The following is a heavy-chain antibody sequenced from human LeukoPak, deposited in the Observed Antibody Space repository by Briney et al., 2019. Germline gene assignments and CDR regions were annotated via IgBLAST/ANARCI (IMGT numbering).Heavy chain of an antibody. CDR1: GFTFSSHS. Sequence: PGGSLRLSCAASGFTFSSHSMNWVRQAPGKGLEWLSYIDSGSGNIYYRDSVKGRFTISRDNVQDSLYLQMDSLRDEDTAVYYCAREDDDWGPNTLDVWGQGTVVTVSS. CDR3: AREDDDWGPNTLDV. V-gene: IGHV3-48*02. J-gene: IGHJ3*01. CDR2: IDSGSGNI. D-gene: IGHD7-27*01.